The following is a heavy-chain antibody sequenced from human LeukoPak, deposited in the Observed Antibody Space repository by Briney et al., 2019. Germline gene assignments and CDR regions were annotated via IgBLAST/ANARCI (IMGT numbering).Heavy chain of an antibody. CDR2: IYYSGST. V-gene: IGHV4-59*08. CDR1: GGSISRYY. J-gene: IGHJ4*02. CDR3: ARLGRGWFFDY. Sequence: SETLSLTCTVSGGSISRYYWSWIRQPPGKGLEWIGYIYYSGSTNYNPSLKSRVTISVDTSKNQFSLKLSSVTAADTAVYYCARLGRGWFFDYWGQGTLVTVSS. D-gene: IGHD6-19*01.